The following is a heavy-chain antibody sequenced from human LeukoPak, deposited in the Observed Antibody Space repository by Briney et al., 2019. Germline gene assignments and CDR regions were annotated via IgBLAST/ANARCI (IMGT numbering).Heavy chain of an antibody. D-gene: IGHD3-10*01. CDR3: AKEYYYGSGSFFPYYYYYYGMDV. V-gene: IGHV3-23*01. Sequence: PGGSLRLSCAASGFTFSSYAMSWVRQAPGKGLEWVSATSGSGGSTYYADSVKGRFTISRDNSKNTLYLQMNSLRAEDTAVYYCAKEYYYGSGSFFPYYYYYYGMDVWGQGTTVTVSS. CDR2: TSGSGGST. J-gene: IGHJ6*02. CDR1: GFTFSSYA.